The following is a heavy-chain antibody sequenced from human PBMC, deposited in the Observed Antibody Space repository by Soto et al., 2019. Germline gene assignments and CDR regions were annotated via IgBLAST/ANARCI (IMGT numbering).Heavy chain of an antibody. CDR2: ISSSGSTI. D-gene: IGHD2-15*01. CDR1: GFTFSDYY. V-gene: IGHV3-11*01. CDR3: AGAPVGYCIGGSWYYTYFDY. J-gene: IGHJ4*02. Sequence: QVQLVKSGGGWVKPGGSLRLSCAASGFTFSDYYMSLIRQAPGNGPEWGPYISSSGSTIDYADSVKARFTISRDNAKNVLYMHRSSLRAEDTAVYYCAGAPVGYCIGGSWYYTYFDYWGQGTLVTVSS.